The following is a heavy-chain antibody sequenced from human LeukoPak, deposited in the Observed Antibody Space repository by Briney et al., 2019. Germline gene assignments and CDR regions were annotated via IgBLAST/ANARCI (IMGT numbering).Heavy chain of an antibody. J-gene: IGHJ4*02. CDR1: GFTFSSYA. Sequence: PGGSLRLSCAASGFTFSSYAMSWVRQAPGKGLEWVSAISGSGGSTYYADSVKGRFTFSRDNSKNTLYLQMNSLRAEDTAVYYCTKDRLPDSGYDIDSWGQGTLVTVSS. CDR3: TKDRLPDSGYDIDS. D-gene: IGHD5-12*01. V-gene: IGHV3-23*01. CDR2: ISGSGGST.